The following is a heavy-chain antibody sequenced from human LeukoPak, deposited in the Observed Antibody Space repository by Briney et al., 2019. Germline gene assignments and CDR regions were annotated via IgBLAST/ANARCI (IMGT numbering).Heavy chain of an antibody. V-gene: IGHV1-69*04. Sequence: WASVKVSCKASGGTFSSYAISWVRQAPGQGLEWMGRIIPILGIANYAQKFRGRVTITADKSTSTAYTELSSLRSEDTAVYYCARAGYSSSWYDYWGQGTLVTVSS. CDR3: ARAGYSSSWYDY. CDR2: IIPILGIA. J-gene: IGHJ4*02. CDR1: GGTFSSYA. D-gene: IGHD6-13*01.